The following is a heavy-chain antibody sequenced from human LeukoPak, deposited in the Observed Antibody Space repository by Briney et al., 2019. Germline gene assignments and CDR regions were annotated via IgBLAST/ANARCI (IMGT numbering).Heavy chain of an antibody. D-gene: IGHD6-19*01. Sequence: PSETLSLTCTVSGYSISSGYYWGWIRQPPGKGLEWIGSIYHSGSTYYNPSLKSRVTISVDTSKNQFSLKLSSVTAADTAVYYCARAISTVAGGGTFDYCGQGTLVTVSS. CDR3: ARAISTVAGGGTFDY. CDR1: GYSISSGYY. CDR2: IYHSGST. J-gene: IGHJ4*02. V-gene: IGHV4-38-2*02.